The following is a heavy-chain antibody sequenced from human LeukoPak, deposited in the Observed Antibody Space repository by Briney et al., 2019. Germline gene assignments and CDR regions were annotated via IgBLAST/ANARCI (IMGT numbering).Heavy chain of an antibody. CDR1: GFTFSSYG. CDR2: IWYDGSNK. Sequence: GGSLRLSCAASGFTFSSYGMHWVRQAPGKGLEWVAVIWYDGSNKYYADSVKGRFTISRDNSKNTLYLQMNSLRAEDTAVYYCAKAKYDFWSGYPHDYWGQGTLVTVSS. D-gene: IGHD3-3*01. V-gene: IGHV3-30*02. J-gene: IGHJ4*02. CDR3: AKAKYDFWSGYPHDY.